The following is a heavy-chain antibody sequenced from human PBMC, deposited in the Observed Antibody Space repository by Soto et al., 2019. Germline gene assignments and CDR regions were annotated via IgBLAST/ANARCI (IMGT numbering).Heavy chain of an antibody. CDR3: ARDFGSDLSAPGAVFDY. V-gene: IGHV1-18*04. CDR2: ISPYNGNT. CDR1: GYFFTSYG. D-gene: IGHD3-3*01. J-gene: IGHJ4*02. Sequence: ASLKVSCKSSGYFFTSYGISWVRQAPVQVLEWMGWISPYNGNTKYAQNFQGRVTMTTDTSTYTAYMELRSLRSDDPAVYYCARDFGSDLSAPGAVFDYWGQGTLVTVSS.